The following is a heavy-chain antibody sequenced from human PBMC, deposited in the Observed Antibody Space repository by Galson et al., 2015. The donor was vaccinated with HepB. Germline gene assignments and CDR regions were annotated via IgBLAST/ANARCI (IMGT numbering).Heavy chain of an antibody. CDR3: ARGYCRGGACLTFDS. D-gene: IGHD2-15*01. V-gene: IGHV3-21*01. CDR1: GFIFSSYS. Sequence: SLRLSCAAPGFIFSSYSMNWVRQSPGKGLEWVSSSTTSGSIYYADSVRGRLTISRDIAKNSLYLQMSSLRAEDTAVYYCARGYCRGGACLTFDSWGQGTLVTVSS. J-gene: IGHJ4*02. CDR2: STTSGSI.